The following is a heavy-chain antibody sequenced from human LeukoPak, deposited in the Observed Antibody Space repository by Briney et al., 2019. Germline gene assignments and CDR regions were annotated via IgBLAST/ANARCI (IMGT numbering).Heavy chain of an antibody. V-gene: IGHV3-7*01. CDR3: ARMREVVGANFDY. CDR2: IKQDGSEK. CDR1: GFTFSSYW. D-gene: IGHD1-26*01. Sequence: GGSLRLSCAASGFTFSSYWMSWVRQAPGKGLEWVANIKQDGSEKYYVDPVKGRFTISRDNAKNSLYLQMNSLRAEDTAVYYCARMREVVGANFDYWDQGTLVTVSS. J-gene: IGHJ4*02.